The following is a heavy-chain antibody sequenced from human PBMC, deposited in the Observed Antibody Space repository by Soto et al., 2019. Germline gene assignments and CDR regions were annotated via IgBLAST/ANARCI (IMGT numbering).Heavy chain of an antibody. CDR2: IYYSGST. J-gene: IGHJ4*02. CDR1: GGSISSSSYY. D-gene: IGHD6-19*01. V-gene: IGHV4-39*01. Sequence: SETLSLTCTVSGGSISSSSYYWGWIRQPPGKGLEWIGSIYYSGSTYYNPSLKSRVTISVDTSKNQFSLKLISVTAADTAVYYCARHEYSSVWYWVYWGQGTLVTVSS. CDR3: ARHEYSSVWYWVY.